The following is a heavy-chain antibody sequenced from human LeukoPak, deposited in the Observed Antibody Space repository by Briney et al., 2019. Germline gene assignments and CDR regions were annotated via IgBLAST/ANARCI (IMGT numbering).Heavy chain of an antibody. V-gene: IGHV1-2*02. CDR1: GYTFTGYY. CDR3: ARDPSSSSIGNNWSDP. D-gene: IGHD6-6*01. Sequence: ASVKVSCKASGYTFTGYYMHWVRQAPGQGLEWMGWINPNSGGTNYAQKFQGRVTMTRDTSISTAYMELSRLRSDDTAVYYCARDPSSSSIGNNWSDPWGQGTLVTVSS. J-gene: IGHJ5*02. CDR2: INPNSGGT.